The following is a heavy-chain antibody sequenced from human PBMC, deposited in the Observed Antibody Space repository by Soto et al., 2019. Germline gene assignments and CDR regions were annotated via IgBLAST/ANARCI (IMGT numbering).Heavy chain of an antibody. Sequence: SVKVSCKASGGTFSSYTISWVRQAPGQGLEWMGRIIPILGIANYAQKFQGRVTITADKSTSTAYMELSSLRSEDTAVYYCARGYYYGSGSPPHYYYYGMDVWGQGTTVTVSS. J-gene: IGHJ6*02. D-gene: IGHD3-10*01. V-gene: IGHV1-69*02. CDR2: IIPILGIA. CDR1: GGTFSSYT. CDR3: ARGYYYGSGSPPHYYYYGMDV.